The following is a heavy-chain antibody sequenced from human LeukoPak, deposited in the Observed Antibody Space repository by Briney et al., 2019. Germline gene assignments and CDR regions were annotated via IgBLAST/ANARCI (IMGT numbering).Heavy chain of an antibody. J-gene: IGHJ4*02. CDR2: ISSSGTTI. V-gene: IGHV3-11*01. D-gene: IGHD3/OR15-3a*01. Sequence: GGSLRLSCAVSGFTFSDYYMSWIRQAPGKGLEWVSYISSSGTTIYYADSVKGRFTISRDNAKKSLYLQMNSLTAEDTAVYYCARAGGWAGPFNYWGQGTLVTVSS. CDR1: GFTFSDYY. CDR3: ARAGGWAGPFNY.